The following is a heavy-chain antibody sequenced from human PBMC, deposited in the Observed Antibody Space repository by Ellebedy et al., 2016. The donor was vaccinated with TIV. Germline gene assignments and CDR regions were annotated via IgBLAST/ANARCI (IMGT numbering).Heavy chain of an antibody. D-gene: IGHD3-16*01. Sequence: GESLKISCAASGFTFSSYWMRWVRQVRPAPGKGPEWVPNLKHDGSEKSYVDSVQGRFTISRDNAKNSLYLQMNSLRAEDTAVYYWASGHRGISFGIWGQGTMVTVSS. J-gene: IGHJ3*02. CDR3: ASGHRGISFGI. V-gene: IGHV3-7*03. CDR1: GFTFSSYW. CDR2: LKHDGSEK.